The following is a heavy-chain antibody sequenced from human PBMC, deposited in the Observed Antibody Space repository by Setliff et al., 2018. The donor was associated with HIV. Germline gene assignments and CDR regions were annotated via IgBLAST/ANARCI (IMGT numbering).Heavy chain of an antibody. D-gene: IGHD1-7*01. CDR3: ARHRQELTGSTPGYYMDV. J-gene: IGHJ6*03. Sequence: SETLSLTCTVSGGSINSGGFYWNWIRQHPENGLEWMGSMYYSGSTYYNPSFKSRLTISVDASKNKFSLKLNSVTAADTAVYYCARHRQELTGSTPGYYMDVWGKGTTVTVSS. V-gene: IGHV4-31*03. CDR1: GGSINSGGFY. CDR2: MYYSGST.